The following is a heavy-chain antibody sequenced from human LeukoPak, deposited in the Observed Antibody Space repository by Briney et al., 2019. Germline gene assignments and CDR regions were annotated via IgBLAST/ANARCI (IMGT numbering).Heavy chain of an antibody. CDR2: IYTSGST. Sequence: SETLSLTCTVSGRYISSYYWSWIRQPAGKGLEWIGRIYTSGSTNYNPSLKSQVTISVDTSKNQFSLKLSSVTAADTAVYYCARDPYGSGHMDVWGKGTTVTISS. V-gene: IGHV4-4*07. J-gene: IGHJ6*03. CDR3: ARDPYGSGHMDV. D-gene: IGHD3-10*01. CDR1: GRYISSYY.